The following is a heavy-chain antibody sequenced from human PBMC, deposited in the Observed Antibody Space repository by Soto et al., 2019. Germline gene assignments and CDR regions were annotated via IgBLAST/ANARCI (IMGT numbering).Heavy chain of an antibody. V-gene: IGHV1-69*02. CDR3: ARAGDIVVVPAYLDYYYMDV. Sequence: QVQLVQSGAEVKKPGSSVKVSCKASGGTFSSYTISWVRQAPGQGLEWMGRIIPILGIANYAQKFQGRVTITADKSTSTAYMELSSLRSEDTAVYYCARAGDIVVVPAYLDYYYMDVWGKGTTVTVSS. CDR2: IIPILGIA. D-gene: IGHD2-2*01. CDR1: GGTFSSYT. J-gene: IGHJ6*03.